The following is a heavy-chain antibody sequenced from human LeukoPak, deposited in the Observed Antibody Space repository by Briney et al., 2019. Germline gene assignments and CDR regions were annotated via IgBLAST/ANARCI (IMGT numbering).Heavy chain of an antibody. CDR2: INTDGSST. J-gene: IGHJ3*02. CDR1: GFTFSSYW. CDR3: AKADRSSAWKDAFDI. V-gene: IGHV3-74*01. D-gene: IGHD6-19*01. Sequence: PGGSLRLSCAASGFTFSSYWMHWVRQAPGKGLVWVSRINTDGSSTSYADSVKGRFTISRDNSKNTLYLQMNSLRAEDTALYRCAKADRSSAWKDAFDIWGQGTMVTVSS.